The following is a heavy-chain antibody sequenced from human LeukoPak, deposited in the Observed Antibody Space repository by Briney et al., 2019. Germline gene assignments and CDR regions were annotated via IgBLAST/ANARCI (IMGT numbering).Heavy chain of an antibody. CDR1: GFTLSDHY. J-gene: IGHJ3*02. CDR2: SENKADSYTT. V-gene: IGHV3-72*01. Sequence: PGGSLRLSCAASGFTLSDHYIDWVRQAPGKGLEWVGRSENKADSYTTEYAASVKGRFTISRDGSKNSLYLQMNSLKSEDTAVYYCTRGYSGRSVYAFDIWGPGTMVTVSS. CDR3: TRGYSGRSVYAFDI. D-gene: IGHD1-26*01.